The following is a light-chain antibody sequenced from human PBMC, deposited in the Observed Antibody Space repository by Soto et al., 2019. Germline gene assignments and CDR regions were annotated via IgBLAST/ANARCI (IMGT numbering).Light chain of an antibody. CDR2: KAS. CDR1: QTINSW. Sequence: DIQMTQSPSTLSASAGDRVTITCRASQTINSWLAWYQHKPGKAPKLLIYKASSLESGVPSRFSGSGSGTEFTLTISSLQPDDFATYYCQQYNSYSYTVGQGTKLEIK. J-gene: IGKJ2*01. CDR3: QQYNSYSYT. V-gene: IGKV1-5*03.